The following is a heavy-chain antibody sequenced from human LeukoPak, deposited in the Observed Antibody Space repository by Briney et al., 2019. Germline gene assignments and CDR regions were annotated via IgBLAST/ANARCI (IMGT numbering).Heavy chain of an antibody. CDR3: MKDRSAHWLANDAFDI. Sequence: GGSLRLSCSASGFTFSNYAMHWVRQAPGKGLEYVSAISSNGGSTYYAESVKGRFTISRDNSKNTLYLQMSSLRAEDTAVYYCMKDRSAHWLANDAFDIWGQGTMVTVSS. V-gene: IGHV3-64D*09. CDR2: ISSNGGST. CDR1: GFTFSNYA. J-gene: IGHJ3*02. D-gene: IGHD6-19*01.